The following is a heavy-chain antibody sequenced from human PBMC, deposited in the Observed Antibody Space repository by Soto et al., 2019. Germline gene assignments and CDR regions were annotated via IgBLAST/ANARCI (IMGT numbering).Heavy chain of an antibody. CDR1: GGSFSGYY. Sequence: PSETLSLTCAVYGGSFSGYYWSWIRQPPGKGLEWIGEINHSGSTNYNPSLKSRVTISVDTSKNQFSLKLSSVTAADTAVYYCARLGPIREGSGYFMDVWGKGTTVTVSS. CDR2: INHSGST. D-gene: IGHD3-3*01. J-gene: IGHJ6*04. V-gene: IGHV4-34*01. CDR3: ARLGPIREGSGYFMDV.